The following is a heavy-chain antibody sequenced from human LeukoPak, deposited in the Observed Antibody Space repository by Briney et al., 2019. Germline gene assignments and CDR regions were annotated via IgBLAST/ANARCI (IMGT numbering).Heavy chain of an antibody. Sequence: PSETLSLTCTVTSDSISRSYFYWGWVRQLPGKGLEWIGSIYLTGSTYYNSSLKSRLTISLDTSRDQFSLKLSSVTAADTAVYYCARLGDSGYYADFWGQGTLVTVSS. CDR1: SDSISRSYFY. V-gene: IGHV4-39*01. D-gene: IGHD3-22*01. CDR2: IYLTGST. J-gene: IGHJ4*02. CDR3: ARLGDSGYYADF.